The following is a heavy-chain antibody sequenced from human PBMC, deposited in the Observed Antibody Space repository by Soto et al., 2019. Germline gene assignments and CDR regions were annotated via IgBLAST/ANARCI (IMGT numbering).Heavy chain of an antibody. Sequence: SETLSLTCTVSGDSISSPYYYWTWVRQHPGKGLEWIGYMFYSGSPYYNPSLKSRVSISIDTSKNQFSLELRSMTAADTAVYYCARDRSGFIRIDYWGQGTLVTVSS. V-gene: IGHV4-31*03. CDR2: MFYSGSP. D-gene: IGHD5-12*01. CDR3: ARDRSGFIRIDY. J-gene: IGHJ4*02. CDR1: GDSISSPYYY.